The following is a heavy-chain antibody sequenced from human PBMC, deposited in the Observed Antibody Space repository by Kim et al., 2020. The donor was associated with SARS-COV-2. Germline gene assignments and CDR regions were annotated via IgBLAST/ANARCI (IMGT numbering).Heavy chain of an antibody. Sequence: GGSLRLSCAGSGFTFSDYYIIWVRQAPGKGLEWISYISTSGTYTNYADSVKGRFTISRDNAKNSVSLQMDSLSADDTAVYYCARLVAGDNYLDSWGQGSLVTVSS. D-gene: IGHD2-8*02. CDR2: ISTSGTYT. V-gene: IGHV3-11*03. J-gene: IGHJ4*02. CDR1: GFTFSDYY. CDR3: ARLVAGDNYLDS.